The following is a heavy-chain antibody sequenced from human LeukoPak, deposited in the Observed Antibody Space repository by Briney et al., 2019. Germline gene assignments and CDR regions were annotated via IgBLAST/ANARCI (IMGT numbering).Heavy chain of an antibody. J-gene: IGHJ4*02. Sequence: GGSLGLSWAASGFTFSCYAMSWVRQAPGKGLEWVSAISGSGGSTYYADSVKGRFTISRDNSKHTLYLQMNSLRAEDTVVYYCAKDPSAPGVWGKLFDYWGQGTLVTVSS. CDR2: ISGSGGST. CDR1: GFTFSCYA. CDR3: AKDPSAPGVWGKLFDY. V-gene: IGHV3-23*01. D-gene: IGHD3-16*01.